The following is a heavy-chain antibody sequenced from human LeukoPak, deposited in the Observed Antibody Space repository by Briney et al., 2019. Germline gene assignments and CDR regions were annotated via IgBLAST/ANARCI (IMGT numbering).Heavy chain of an antibody. CDR1: GFRFDDYA. V-gene: IGHV3-9*03. CDR3: AVGSNPRYLDRNGQNHWGSANDI. D-gene: IGHD7-27*01. J-gene: IGHJ3*02. CDR2: ISWNSDNL. Sequence: GRSLRLACAASGFRFDDYAMYWVRQAPGKGLEWVSSISWNSDNLAYTDSVRGRFAVSRDNAENSLSRQMSSLKAEDMAVDYSAVGSNPRYLDRNGQNHWGSANDIWGQGTLVTVSS.